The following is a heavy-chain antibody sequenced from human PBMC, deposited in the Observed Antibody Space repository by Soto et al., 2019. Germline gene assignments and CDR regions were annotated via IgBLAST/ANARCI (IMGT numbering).Heavy chain of an antibody. CDR3: TRVGGYYGDYPNFDY. V-gene: IGHV4-59*01. D-gene: IGHD4-17*01. CDR1: GSSISPYY. Sequence: QVQLQESCPGLVKPSETLSLTCTVSGSSISPYYWSWIRQPPGKGLEWIGYIYYTGSIKYNPSLKSRVTISLGTSRNQLSLKLSSVTAADTAVYYCTRVGGYYGDYPNFDYWGPGTLVAVSS. J-gene: IGHJ4*02. CDR2: IYYTGSI.